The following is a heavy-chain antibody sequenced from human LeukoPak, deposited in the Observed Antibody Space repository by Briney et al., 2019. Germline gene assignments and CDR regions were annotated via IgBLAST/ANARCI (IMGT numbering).Heavy chain of an antibody. CDR3: AKDLVPAATDYYYYYGMDV. J-gene: IGHJ6*02. CDR2: ISGSGGST. D-gene: IGHD2-2*01. Sequence: GSLRLSCAASGFTFSSYAMSWVRQAPGKGLEWVSAISGSGGSTYYADSVKVRFTISRDNSKNTLYLQMNSLRAEDTAVYYCAKDLVPAATDYYYYYGMDVWGQGTTVTVSS. V-gene: IGHV3-23*01. CDR1: GFTFSSYA.